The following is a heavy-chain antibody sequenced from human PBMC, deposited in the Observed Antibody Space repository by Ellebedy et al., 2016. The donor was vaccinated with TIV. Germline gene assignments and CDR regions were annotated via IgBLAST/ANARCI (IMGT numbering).Heavy chain of an antibody. CDR3: AKRAKAGGSDH. CDR1: GFTFSDYA. CDR2: ISGGATTT. J-gene: IGHJ5*02. V-gene: IGHV3-23*01. Sequence: GESLKISCAASGFTFSDYAMTWVRQAPGKGLEWVSVISGGATTTIYADSVKGRFIASRDNPMNTLYLQMNSLRADDTAIYYCAKRAKAGGSDHWGQGALVTVSS.